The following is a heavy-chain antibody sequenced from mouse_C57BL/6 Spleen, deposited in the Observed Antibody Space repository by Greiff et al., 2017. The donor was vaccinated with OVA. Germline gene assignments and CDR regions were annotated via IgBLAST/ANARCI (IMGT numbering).Heavy chain of an antibody. D-gene: IGHD1-1*01. CDR3: TRSCGVVAYYYAMDY. J-gene: IGHJ4*01. Sequence: QVHVKQSGAELVRPGASVTLSCKASGYTFTDYEMHWVKQTPVHGLEWIGAIDPETGGTAYNQQFKGKAILTADKSSSTAYMELRSLTSEDSAVYYCTRSCGVVAYYYAMDYWGQGTSVTVSS. CDR1: GYTFTDYE. CDR2: IDPETGGT. V-gene: IGHV1-15*01.